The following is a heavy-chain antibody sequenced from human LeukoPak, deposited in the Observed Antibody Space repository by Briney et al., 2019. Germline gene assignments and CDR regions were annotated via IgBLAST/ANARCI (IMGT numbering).Heavy chain of an antibody. D-gene: IGHD1-7*01. J-gene: IGHJ4*02. CDR2: IKQDGSEK. Sequence: GGSLRLSCAASRFTFSSYWMSWVRQAPGKGLEWVANIKQDGSEKYYVDSVKGRFTISRDNSKNTLYLQMNSLRAEDTAVYYCAKDLELTLPLRFDYWGQGTLVTVSS. CDR1: RFTFSSYW. CDR3: AKDLELTLPLRFDY. V-gene: IGHV3-7*03.